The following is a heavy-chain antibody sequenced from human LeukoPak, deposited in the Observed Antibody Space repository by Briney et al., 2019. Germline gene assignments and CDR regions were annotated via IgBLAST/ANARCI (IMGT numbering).Heavy chain of an antibody. D-gene: IGHD2-2*01. CDR2: SRDKGKSYAT. J-gene: IGHJ5*02. Sequence: GVSLRLSCEASGFTFGGSAIHWLRQSSGQGLEWVGSSRDKGKSYATEYAEWVIGRFTVSRDDSKNTAYMKMNSVKTEDTDVYYCTSTSGGNWFDPWGQGTLVTVSS. CDR3: TSTSGGNWFDP. CDR1: GFTFGGSA. V-gene: IGHV3-73*01.